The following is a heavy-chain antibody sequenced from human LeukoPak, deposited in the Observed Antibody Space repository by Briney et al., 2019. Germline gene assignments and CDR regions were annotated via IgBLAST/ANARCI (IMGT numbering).Heavy chain of an antibody. CDR1: GFTFSSYE. J-gene: IGHJ4*02. V-gene: IGHV3-48*03. CDR2: ITDSGSTI. CDR3: ASSRGSWPDYFDY. Sequence: GGSLRLSSAASGFTFSSYEMNWVRQAPGKGLEWVSYITDSGSTICYADSVKGRFTISRDNAKNSLYLQMNSLRAEDTAVYYCASSRGSWPDYFDYWGQGTLVTVSS. D-gene: IGHD6-13*01.